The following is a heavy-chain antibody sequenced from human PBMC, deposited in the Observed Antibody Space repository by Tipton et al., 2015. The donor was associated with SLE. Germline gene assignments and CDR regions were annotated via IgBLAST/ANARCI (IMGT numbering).Heavy chain of an antibody. Sequence: TLSLTCSVSDDSIRDYYFSWIRQPPGKALEWIGYFSYSWSTIYNPSLESRVTISLDTSKSHLSLKLRTVTAAYTAIYYCARQLGYGDPFAFDYWGQGTLVTVSS. D-gene: IGHD4-17*01. V-gene: IGHV4-59*08. CDR2: FSYSWST. CDR3: ARQLGYGDPFAFDY. CDR1: DDSIRDYY. J-gene: IGHJ4*02.